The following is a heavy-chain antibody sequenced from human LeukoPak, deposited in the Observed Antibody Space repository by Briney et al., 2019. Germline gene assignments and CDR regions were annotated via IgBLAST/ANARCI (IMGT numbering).Heavy chain of an antibody. CDR1: GYPFSSFA. CDR2: ISRSTETT. V-gene: IGHV3-23*01. J-gene: IGHJ4*02. D-gene: IGHD6-19*01. CDR3: AKRAAVSGVVGPFDY. Sequence: GGSLRLSCAVSGYPFSSFALSWVRQAPGKGLERVSSISRSTETTLYADSVKGQFTISRDNSKNTGFLQMNNLRAEDTAIYYCAKRAAVSGVVGPFDYWGQGTLVTVSS.